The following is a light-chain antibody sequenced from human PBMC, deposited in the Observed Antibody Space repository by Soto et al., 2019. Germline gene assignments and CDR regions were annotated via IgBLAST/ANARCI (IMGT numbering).Light chain of an antibody. CDR1: QSISSY. J-gene: IGKJ1*01. Sequence: DIQMTQSPSSLSASVGDRVTITCRASQSISSYLNWYQQKPGKAPKLLIYAASSLQSGVPSRFSGGGSWTDFTLTISTLQPEDFATYYCQQSYSTPWTFGQGTKVEIK. CDR3: QQSYSTPWT. V-gene: IGKV1-39*01. CDR2: AAS.